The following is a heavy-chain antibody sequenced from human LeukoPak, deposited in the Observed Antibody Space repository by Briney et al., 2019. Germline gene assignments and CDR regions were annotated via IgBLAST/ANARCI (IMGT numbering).Heavy chain of an antibody. J-gene: IGHJ3*02. CDR2: ISGSGGTT. CDR3: AKDGVATQHALDI. D-gene: IGHD5-12*01. Sequence: AGGSLRLSCAASGFTFSNYWMSWVRQAPGKGLEWVSGISGSGGTTYYADSVRGRFTISRDNSKNTVYLQLNNLRAEDTAVYYCAKDGVATQHALDIWGHGTMVTVSS. CDR1: GFTFSNYW. V-gene: IGHV3-23*01.